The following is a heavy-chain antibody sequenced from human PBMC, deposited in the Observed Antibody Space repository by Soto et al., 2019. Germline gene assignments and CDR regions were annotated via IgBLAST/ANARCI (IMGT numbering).Heavy chain of an antibody. D-gene: IGHD3-16*01. V-gene: IGHV1-18*04. J-gene: IGHJ6*02. CDR1: GYTFTSYG. CDR2: ISAYNGNT. Sequence: ASVKVSCKASGYTFTSYGISWVRQAPGQGLEWMGWISAYNGNTNYAQKLQGRVTMTTDTSTSTAYMELRSLRSDDTAVYYCARDSGGGGYYYYYGMDVWGQGTTDTVS. CDR3: ARDSGGGGYYYYYGMDV.